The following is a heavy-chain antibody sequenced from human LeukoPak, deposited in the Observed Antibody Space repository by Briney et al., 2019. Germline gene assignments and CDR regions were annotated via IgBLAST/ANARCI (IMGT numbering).Heavy chain of an antibody. Sequence: GGSLRLSCAASGFTFSRYAMHWVRQAPGKGLEWVAVISYDGSSKSYADSVKGQFPISRDNSENTLYLHMSSLRAEDTAVYYCARGDQWLDYWGQGTLLTVSS. V-gene: IGHV3-30-3*01. CDR1: GFTFSRYA. D-gene: IGHD6-19*01. CDR2: ISYDGSSK. J-gene: IGHJ4*02. CDR3: ARGDQWLDY.